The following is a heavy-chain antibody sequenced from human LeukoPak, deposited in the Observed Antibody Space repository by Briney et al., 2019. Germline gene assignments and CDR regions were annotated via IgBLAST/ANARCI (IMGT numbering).Heavy chain of an antibody. V-gene: IGHV4-4*02. J-gene: IGHJ3*02. CDR3: ARGFITMVRGVIKLSAAFDI. D-gene: IGHD3-10*01. Sequence: PSETLSLTCAVSGGSISSSNWWSWVRQPPGKGLEWIGEIYHSGSTNYNPSLKSRVTISVDTSKNQFSLKLSSVTAADTAVYYCARGFITMVRGVIKLSAAFDIWGQGTMVTVSS. CDR1: GGSISSSNW. CDR2: IYHSGST.